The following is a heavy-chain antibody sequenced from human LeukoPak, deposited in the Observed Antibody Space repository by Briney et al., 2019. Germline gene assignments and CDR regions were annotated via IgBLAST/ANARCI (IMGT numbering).Heavy chain of an antibody. CDR3: ARGSGWEEYYFDY. D-gene: IGHD6-19*01. CDR1: GGSFSGYY. CDR2: INHSGST. J-gene: IGHJ4*02. Sequence: SETLSFTCAVYGGSFSGYYWSWIRQPPGKGLEWIGEINHSGSTNYNPSLKSRVTISVDTSKNQFSLKLSSVTAADTAVYYCARGSGWEEYYFDYWGQGTLVTVSS. V-gene: IGHV4-34*01.